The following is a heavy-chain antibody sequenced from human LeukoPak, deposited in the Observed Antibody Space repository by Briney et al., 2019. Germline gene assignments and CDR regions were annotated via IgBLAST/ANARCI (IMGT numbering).Heavy chain of an antibody. Sequence: GGSLRLSCAASAFIFSSYGMHWVRQAPGKGLEWVAFIRFDGSDEYYADSVKGRFTISRDNSKDMLYLQMNSLRAEDTAVYYCAKEMSVVAVHDAFDVWGQGTMVTVSS. V-gene: IGHV3-30*02. J-gene: IGHJ3*01. CDR1: AFIFSSYG. CDR3: AKEMSVVAVHDAFDV. D-gene: IGHD2-2*01. CDR2: IRFDGSDE.